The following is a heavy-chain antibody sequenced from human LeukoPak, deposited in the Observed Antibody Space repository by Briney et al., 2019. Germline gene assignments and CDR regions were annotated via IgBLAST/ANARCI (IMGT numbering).Heavy chain of an antibody. CDR2: ISGSGGST. CDR1: GFTFSGYA. Sequence: PGGSLRLSCAASGFTFSGYAMSWVRQAPGKGLEWVSAISGSGGSTYYADSVKGRFTISRDNSKNTLYLQMNSLRAEDTAVYYCARDSFYGSGSQPNILYYYYGMDVWGQGTTVTVSS. V-gene: IGHV3-23*01. J-gene: IGHJ6*02. CDR3: ARDSFYGSGSQPNILYYYYGMDV. D-gene: IGHD3-10*01.